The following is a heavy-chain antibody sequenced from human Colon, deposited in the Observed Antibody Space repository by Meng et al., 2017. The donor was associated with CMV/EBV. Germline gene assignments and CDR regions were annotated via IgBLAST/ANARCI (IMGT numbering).Heavy chain of an antibody. CDR2: FDPRGDST. J-gene: IGHJ4*02. Sequence: QFKLLQSGPEVKEPGDFGKVSCKPSGYKFRYRSMHWKLQAPGQGLEWMGIFDPRGDSTNYAENFVGRFTMTADMSTNTMHMEQSSLRSDDTAVYYCARDNSNWSTDFWFQGTLVTVSS. D-gene: IGHD4-11*01. V-gene: IGHV1-46*01. CDR3: ARDNSNWSTDF. CDR1: GYKFRYRS.